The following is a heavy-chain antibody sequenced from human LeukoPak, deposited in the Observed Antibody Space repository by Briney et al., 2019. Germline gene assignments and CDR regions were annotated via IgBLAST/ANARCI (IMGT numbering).Heavy chain of an antibody. CDR1: GYTFTSYA. D-gene: IGHD6-13*01. Sequence: GASVKVSCKACGYTFTSYAMNWVRQAPGQGLEWMGCINTNTGNPTYAQGFTGRFVFSLDTSVSTAYLQISSLKAEDTAVYYCARAGSSSWYELYFDYWGQGTLVTVSS. CDR3: ARAGSSSWYELYFDY. V-gene: IGHV7-4-1*02. J-gene: IGHJ4*02. CDR2: INTNTGNP.